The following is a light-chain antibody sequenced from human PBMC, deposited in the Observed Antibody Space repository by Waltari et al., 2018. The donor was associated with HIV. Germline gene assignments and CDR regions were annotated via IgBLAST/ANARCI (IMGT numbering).Light chain of an antibody. CDR3: VLYVRSGRV. Sequence: QTVVTQEPSLSVSPGKTITLTCGVNSGSVSTSYYPSWYQLTPGQAPRFLVYNPDVGSSGAPDRFSGSIVGNRAALTITGAQADDDSFYYWVLYVRSGRVFGGGTKLTVL. CDR2: NPD. CDR1: SGSVSTSYY. V-gene: IGLV8-61*01. J-gene: IGLJ2*01.